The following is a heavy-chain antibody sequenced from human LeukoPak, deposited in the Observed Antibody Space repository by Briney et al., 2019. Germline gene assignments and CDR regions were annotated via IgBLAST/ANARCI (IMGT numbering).Heavy chain of an antibody. CDR1: GFTFSSYA. V-gene: IGHV3-23*01. Sequence: GGSLRLSCAASGFTFSSYAMSWVRQAPGKGLEWVSAISGSGGSTYYADSVKGRFTISRDNSKNTLYLQIDSLRAEDTAVYYCASTPFYDYVWGSYRYRGLFDNWGQGTPVSVSS. CDR3: ASTPFYDYVWGSYRYRGLFDN. J-gene: IGHJ4*02. CDR2: ISGSGGST. D-gene: IGHD3-16*02.